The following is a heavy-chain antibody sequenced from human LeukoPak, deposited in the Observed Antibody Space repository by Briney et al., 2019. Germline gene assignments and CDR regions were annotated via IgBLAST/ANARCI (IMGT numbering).Heavy chain of an antibody. J-gene: IGHJ4*02. D-gene: IGHD3-9*01. V-gene: IGHV1-2*02. CDR2: INPNSGGT. CDR3: ARTYYDILTGYYYFDY. CDR1: GYTFTGYY. Sequence: ASVKVSCKASGYTFTGYYMHWVRQAPGQGLEWMGWINPNSGGTNYAQKFQGRVTMTRDTSISTAYTELSRLRSDDTAVYYCARTYYDILTGYYYFDYWGQGTLVTVSS.